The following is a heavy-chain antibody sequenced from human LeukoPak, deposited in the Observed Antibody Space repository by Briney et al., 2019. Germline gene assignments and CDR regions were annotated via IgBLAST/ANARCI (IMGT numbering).Heavy chain of an antibody. CDR3: ARDLVTVTKGFDI. D-gene: IGHD4-17*01. Sequence: PSETLSLTCAVSDDSFSSHYWTWIRQPPGKGLEGSGYISYIGSTNYNPSLKSRVTISIETSKNQFSLKLSSVTAADTAVYYCARDLVTVTKGFDIWGQGTMVSVSS. J-gene: IGHJ3*02. CDR2: ISYIGST. CDR1: DDSFSSHY. V-gene: IGHV4-59*11.